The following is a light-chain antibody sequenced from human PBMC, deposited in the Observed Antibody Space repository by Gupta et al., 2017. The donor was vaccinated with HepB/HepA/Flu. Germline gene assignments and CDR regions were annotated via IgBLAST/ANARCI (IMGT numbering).Light chain of an antibody. J-gene: IGLJ3*02. CDR3: ASWDDGLSGWV. CDR2: RHD. V-gene: IGLV1-47*01. Sequence: QSVLPQPPSASVTPGQRVTISCSGSTSNIGHNYVYWYQQLPGTAPKVLIYRHDQRPSGVPDRFSGSKSGASASRAISGLRSEDEADYYCASWDDGLSGWVFGGGTKLTVL. CDR1: TSNIGHNY.